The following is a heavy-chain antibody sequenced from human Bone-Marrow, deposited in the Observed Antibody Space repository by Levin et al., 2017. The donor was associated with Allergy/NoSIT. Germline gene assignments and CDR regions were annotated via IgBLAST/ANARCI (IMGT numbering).Heavy chain of an antibody. Sequence: QAGESLKISCAASGFTFRDHSMHWVRQAPGKGLEYVSSINDRGGNAYYADSVKGRFTMYRDDSRQTVFLQMANLRGDDTGIYYCARGLGGSGFDVSDWWGQGTLVTVSS. CDR1: GFTFRDHS. CDR2: INDRGGNA. CDR3: ARGLGGSGFDVSDW. D-gene: IGHD5-12*01. V-gene: IGHV3-64*02. J-gene: IGHJ4*02.